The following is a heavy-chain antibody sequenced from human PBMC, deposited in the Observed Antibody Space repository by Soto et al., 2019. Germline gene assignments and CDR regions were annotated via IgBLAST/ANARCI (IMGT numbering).Heavy chain of an antibody. V-gene: IGHV3-30-3*01. Sequence: QVQLVESGGGVVQPGRSLRLSCAASGFTFSSYAMHWVRQAPGKGLEWVAVISYDGSNNYYADSVKGRFTITRDNSKNTLYLQMNSLRAEDTAVYYCARDPATIAAAPYWFDPWGQGTLVTVSS. CDR1: GFTFSSYA. CDR2: ISYDGSNN. J-gene: IGHJ5*02. CDR3: ARDPATIAAAPYWFDP. D-gene: IGHD6-13*01.